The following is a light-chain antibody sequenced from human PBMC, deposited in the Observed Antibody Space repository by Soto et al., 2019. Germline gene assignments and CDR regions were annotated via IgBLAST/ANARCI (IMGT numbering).Light chain of an antibody. CDR3: QQYGSSPWT. J-gene: IGKJ1*01. V-gene: IGKV3-20*01. CDR1: QSIPSNY. Sequence: EIVLTQSPDTLSLTAGDSATLSCRASQSIPSNYLAWYQQKPGQAPRLLIYLASNRAAGIPDRFSGSGSGADFTLTITRLEPEDFAVYHCQQYGSSPWTFGQGTKVDFK. CDR2: LAS.